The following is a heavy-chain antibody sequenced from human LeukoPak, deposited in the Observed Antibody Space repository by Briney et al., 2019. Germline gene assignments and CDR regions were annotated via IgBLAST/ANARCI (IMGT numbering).Heavy chain of an antibody. J-gene: IGHJ4*02. D-gene: IGHD4-17*01. V-gene: IGHV4-34*01. CDR2: VNHSGST. CDR1: GGSLSGYY. Sequence: SETLSFTCGVYGGSLSGYYWIWVRQPPGKGLEWIGEVNHSGSTTYNPSLQSRVTMSVDKSKNQFSLKLSSVTAADTAVYYCATYFYGEYGSYYFDYWGQGTLVTVSS. CDR3: ATYFYGEYGSYYFDY.